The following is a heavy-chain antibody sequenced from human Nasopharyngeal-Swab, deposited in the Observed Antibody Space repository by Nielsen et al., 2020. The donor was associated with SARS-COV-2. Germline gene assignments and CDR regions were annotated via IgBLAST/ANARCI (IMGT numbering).Heavy chain of an antibody. D-gene: IGHD6-13*01. CDR2: ISWNSGSI. CDR3: ATLPFIAAAVTDYYYGTDV. V-gene: IGHV3-9*01. J-gene: IGHJ6*02. CDR1: GFTFDDYA. Sequence: SLKISCAASGFTFDDYAMHWVRQAPGKGLEWVSGISWNSGSIGYADSVKGRFTISRDNAKNSLYLQMNSLRAEDTALYYCATLPFIAAAVTDYYYGTDVWGQGTTVTVSS.